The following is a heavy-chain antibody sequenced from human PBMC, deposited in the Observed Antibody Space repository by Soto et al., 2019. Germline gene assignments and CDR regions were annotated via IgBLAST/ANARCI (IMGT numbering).Heavy chain of an antibody. V-gene: IGHV4-59*08. CDR3: ARAKAPLYSSSWYWFDP. Sequence: SETLSLTCTVSGGSISSYYWSWIPQPPGKGLEWIGYIYYSGSTNYNPSLKSRVTISVDTSKNQFSLKLSSVTAADTAVYYCARAKAPLYSSSWYWFDPWGQGTLVTVS. CDR2: IYYSGST. J-gene: IGHJ5*02. D-gene: IGHD6-13*01. CDR1: GGSISSYY.